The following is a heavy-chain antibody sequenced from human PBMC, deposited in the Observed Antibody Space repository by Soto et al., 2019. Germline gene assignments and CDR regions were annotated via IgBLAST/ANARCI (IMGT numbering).Heavy chain of an antibody. CDR2: IKQDGSEK. J-gene: IGHJ4*02. V-gene: IGHV3-7*01. Sequence: EMQLVESGGGLVQPRGSLRLSCVASGFNFGRYWMSWVRQAPGKGLEWVANIKQDGSEKNYVDSMKGRFTIYRDNAKNSVYLQMNSLRAEDTAVYYCARRSYSGAGDCWGQGTLVTVSS. CDR1: GFNFGRYW. D-gene: IGHD2-15*01. CDR3: ARRSYSGAGDC.